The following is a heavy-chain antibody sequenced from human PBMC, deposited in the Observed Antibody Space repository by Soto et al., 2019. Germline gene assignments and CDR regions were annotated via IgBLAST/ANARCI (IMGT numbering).Heavy chain of an antibody. CDR3: ARDGDGYNN. V-gene: IGHV4-61*01. Sequence: SETLSLTCSVSGGSVTSGSYYWSWIRQPPGKGLEWIGYIYSSGGTSYNPSLKSRVTISVDTSKNQFSLKLTSVAAADTAVYYCARDGDGYNNWGQGTLVTVSS. D-gene: IGHD5-12*01. CDR1: GGSVTSGSYY. J-gene: IGHJ4*02. CDR2: IYSSGGT.